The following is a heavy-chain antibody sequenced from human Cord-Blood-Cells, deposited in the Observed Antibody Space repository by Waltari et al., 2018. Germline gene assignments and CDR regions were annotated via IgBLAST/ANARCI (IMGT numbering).Heavy chain of an antibody. J-gene: IGHJ3*02. Sequence: QVQLQQWGAGLLKPSETLSLTCAVYGGSFSGYYWSWIRQPPGKGLAWIGEINHSGSTNYNPSLKSRVTISVDTSKNQFSLKLSSVTAADTAVYYCARSSSSDAFDIWGQGTMVTVSS. CDR2: INHSGST. D-gene: IGHD6-13*01. V-gene: IGHV4-34*01. CDR3: ARSSSSDAFDI. CDR1: GGSFSGYY.